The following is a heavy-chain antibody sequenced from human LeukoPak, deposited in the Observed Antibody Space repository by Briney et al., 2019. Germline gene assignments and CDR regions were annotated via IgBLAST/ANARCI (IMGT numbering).Heavy chain of an antibody. J-gene: IGHJ4*02. CDR3: AKDSAYSSGWYGFDY. Sequence: GGSLRLSCAASGFTFDDYAMHWVRQAPGKGLEWVSGISWNSGSIGYADSVKGRFTISRDNAKNSLYLQMNSLRAEDTALYYCAKDSAYSSGWYGFDYWGQGTLVTVSS. D-gene: IGHD6-19*01. V-gene: IGHV3-9*01. CDR2: ISWNSGSI. CDR1: GFTFDDYA.